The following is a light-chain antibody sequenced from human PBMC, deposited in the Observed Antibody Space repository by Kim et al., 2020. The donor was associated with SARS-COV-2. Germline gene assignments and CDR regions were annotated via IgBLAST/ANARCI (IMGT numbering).Light chain of an antibody. CDR1: NSDIGGNP. CDR3: AVWDDSLSYV. J-gene: IGLJ1*01. V-gene: IGLV1-44*01. Sequence: QSVLTQPPSASGTPGQSVSISCSGSNSDIGGNPVNWYQQFPGTVPRLLIFSNIQRPSGVPDRFSASKSGTSASLAISGLQSEDEAVYYCAVWDDSLSYVFGTGTEVTVL. CDR2: SNI.